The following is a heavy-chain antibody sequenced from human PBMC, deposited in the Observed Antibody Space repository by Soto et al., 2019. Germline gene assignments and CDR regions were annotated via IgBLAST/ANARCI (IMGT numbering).Heavy chain of an antibody. CDR1: GGSFSGYY. V-gene: IGHV4-34*01. CDR3: AKGPPRIDYYYYMDV. CDR2: INHSGST. J-gene: IGHJ6*03. D-gene: IGHD2-15*01. Sequence: QVQLQQWGAGLLKPSDTLSLTCAVYGGSFSGYYWSWIRQPPGKGLEWIGEINHSGSTNYNPSLKSRVTISVDTSKNQFSLKLSSVTAADTAVYYCAKGPPRIDYYYYMDVWGKGTTVTVSS.